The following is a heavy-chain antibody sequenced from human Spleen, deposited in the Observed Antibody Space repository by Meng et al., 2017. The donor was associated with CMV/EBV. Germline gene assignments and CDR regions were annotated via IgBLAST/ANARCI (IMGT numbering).Heavy chain of an antibody. CDR1: GFTFSDYY. V-gene: IGHV3-11*04. CDR2: INGGGRTI. J-gene: IGHJ4*02. Sequence: GESLKISCAASGFTFSDYYMSWIRQAPGKGLEWVSYINGGGRTIYYADSVKGRFTISRDNAKNSLYLQMNSLRAEDTAVYYCARERWYDYWGQGTLVTVSS. D-gene: IGHD2-15*01. CDR3: ARERWYDY.